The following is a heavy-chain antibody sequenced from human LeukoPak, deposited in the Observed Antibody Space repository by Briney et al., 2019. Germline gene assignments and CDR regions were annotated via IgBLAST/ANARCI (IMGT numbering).Heavy chain of an antibody. V-gene: IGHV4-39*01. CDR3: ARPGSYGRGRYNWFDP. D-gene: IGHD5-18*01. J-gene: IGHJ5*02. Sequence: PSETLSLTCSVSGGSISSSSYYWGWIRQPPGKGLEWIGSIYYSGSGSTYYNPSLKSRVTIFVDTSKNQFSLKLSSVTAADTAVYYCARPGSYGRGRYNWFDPWGQGTLVTVSS. CDR2: IYYSGSGST. CDR1: GGSISSSSYY.